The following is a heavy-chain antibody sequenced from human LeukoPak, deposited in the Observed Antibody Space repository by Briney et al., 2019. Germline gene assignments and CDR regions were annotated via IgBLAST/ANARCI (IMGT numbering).Heavy chain of an antibody. CDR1: GFSFSSYG. CDR2: ISGSGGST. J-gene: IGHJ4*02. CDR3: ARVEDYDILTGFDY. D-gene: IGHD3-9*01. Sequence: GGSLRLSCAASGFSFSSYGMSWVRQAPGKGLEWVSAISGSGGSTYYADSVKGRFTISRDNAKNSLYLQMNSLRAEDTAVYYCARVEDYDILTGFDYWGQGTLVTVSS. V-gene: IGHV3-23*01.